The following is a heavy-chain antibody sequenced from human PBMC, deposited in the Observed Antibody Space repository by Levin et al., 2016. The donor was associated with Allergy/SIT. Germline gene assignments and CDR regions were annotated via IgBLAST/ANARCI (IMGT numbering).Heavy chain of an antibody. Sequence: SETLSLTCTVSGGSISSSSYYWGWIRQPPGKGLEWIGSIYYSGSTYYNPSLKSRVTISVDTSKNQFSLKLSSVTAADTAVYYCARPVGYNSVDWYFDLWGRGTLVTVSS. D-gene: IGHD5-24*01. CDR1: GGSISSSSYY. CDR2: IYYSGST. V-gene: IGHV4-39*01. J-gene: IGHJ2*01. CDR3: ARPVGYNSVDWYFDL.